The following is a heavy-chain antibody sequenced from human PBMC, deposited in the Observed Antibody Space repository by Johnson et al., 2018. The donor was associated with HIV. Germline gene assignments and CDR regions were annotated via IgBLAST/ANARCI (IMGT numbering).Heavy chain of an antibody. J-gene: IGHJ3*02. CDR1: GFTFSTYW. D-gene: IGHD6-19*01. V-gene: IGHV3-7*05. Sequence: VQLVESGGGLVQPGGSLRLSCAASGFTFSTYWMSWVRQVPGKGLEWVANIKQDGSEKYYVDSVKGRFTIFRDNAKNSLYLQMNSLRAEDTAVYYCAKDLSSGWSAFDIWGQGTMVTVSS. CDR2: IKQDGSEK. CDR3: AKDLSSGWSAFDI.